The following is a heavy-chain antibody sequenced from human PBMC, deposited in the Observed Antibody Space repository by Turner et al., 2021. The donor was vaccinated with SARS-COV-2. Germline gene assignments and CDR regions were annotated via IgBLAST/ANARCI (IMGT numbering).Heavy chain of an antibody. V-gene: IGHV3-30-3*01. CDR2: ISYDGSNQ. CDR3: ARERRGYYAEY. Sequence: VQLVESGGGLVQPGGSLRLSCAASGFTFSDCAMHWVRQAPGKGLEWVALISYDGSNQYYADSVKGRFTISRDDSKNTLYLQMNSLSAEDTAVYHCARERRGYYAEYWGQGSLVTVSS. D-gene: IGHD3-3*01. J-gene: IGHJ4*02. CDR1: GFTFSDCA.